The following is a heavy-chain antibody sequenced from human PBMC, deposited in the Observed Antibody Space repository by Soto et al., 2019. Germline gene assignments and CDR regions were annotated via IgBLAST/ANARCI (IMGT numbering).Heavy chain of an antibody. D-gene: IGHD2-2*01. CDR2: ISGSGGST. V-gene: IGHV3-23*01. Sequence: GGSLRLSCAASGFTFSSYAMSWVRQAPGKGLEWVSAISGSGGSTYYADSVKGRFTISRDNSKNTLYLQMNSLRAEDTAVYYCAKDPWCGTSCLDDDFDIWGQGTMVTVSS. CDR3: AKDPWCGTSCLDDDFDI. CDR1: GFTFSSYA. J-gene: IGHJ3*02.